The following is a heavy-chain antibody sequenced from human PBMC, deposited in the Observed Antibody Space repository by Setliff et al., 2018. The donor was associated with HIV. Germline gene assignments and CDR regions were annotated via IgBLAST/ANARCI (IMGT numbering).Heavy chain of an antibody. V-gene: IGHV4-30-2*01. CDR3: ARRRSSGWYHYFDY. CDR2: IYYSGST. Sequence: KTSETLSLTCAVSGGSMRSSGYSWTWIRQAPGKGLEWVGYIYYSGSTYYNPSLKSRVTISVDTSKNQFSLKLSSVTAADTAVYYCARRRSSGWYHYFDYWGQGTLVTVSS. D-gene: IGHD6-19*01. J-gene: IGHJ4*02. CDR1: GGSMRSSGYS.